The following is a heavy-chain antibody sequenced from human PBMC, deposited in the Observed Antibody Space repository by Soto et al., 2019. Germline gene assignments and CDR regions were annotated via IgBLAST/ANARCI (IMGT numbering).Heavy chain of an antibody. D-gene: IGHD2-21*02. CDR1: GFTFSSYG. CDR2: ISYDGSNK. CDR3: AKDYGGDSEERGPAAYYYYYGMDV. V-gene: IGHV3-30*18. J-gene: IGHJ6*02. Sequence: QVQLVESGGGVVQPGTSLRLSCAASGFTFSSYGMNWVRQAPGKGLEWVAAISYDGSNKYYADSVKGRFTISRDNSKNMLYLQMNSLRAEDTAVYYCAKDYGGDSEERGPAAYYYYYGMDVLCQGTTVTVCS.